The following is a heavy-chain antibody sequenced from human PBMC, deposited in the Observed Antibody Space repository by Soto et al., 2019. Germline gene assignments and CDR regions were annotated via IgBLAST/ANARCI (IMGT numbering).Heavy chain of an antibody. CDR1: GYAFTTYG. J-gene: IGHJ4*02. CDR2: ISAHNGNT. V-gene: IGHV1-18*01. CDR3: ARGRYGDY. Sequence: QVHLVQSGAEVKKPGASVKVSCKGSGYAFTTYGNTWVRQAPGQGLAWMGWISAHNGNTNYAQKLQGRVTVTRDTYPSTAYMELRSLRSDDTVVYYCARGRYGDYWGQGALVTVSS. D-gene: IGHD1-1*01.